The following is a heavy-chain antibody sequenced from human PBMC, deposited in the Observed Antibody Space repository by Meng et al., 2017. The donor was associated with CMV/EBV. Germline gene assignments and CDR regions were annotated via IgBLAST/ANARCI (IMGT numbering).Heavy chain of an antibody. V-gene: IGHV1-2*02. CDR1: GYTFTGYY. CDR2: INPNSGGT. D-gene: IGHD2-2*01. Sequence: ASVKVSCKASGYTFTGYYMHWVRQAPGQGLEWMGWINPNSGGTNYAQKFQGRVTMTRDTSISTAYMELSRLRSDDTAVYYCARSLEDIVVVPAALVSHDFDYWDQGTLVTVSS. CDR3: ARSLEDIVVVPAALVSHDFDY. J-gene: IGHJ4*02.